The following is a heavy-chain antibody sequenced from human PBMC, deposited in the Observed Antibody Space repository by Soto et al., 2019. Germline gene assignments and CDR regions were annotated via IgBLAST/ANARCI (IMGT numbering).Heavy chain of an antibody. Sequence: GGSLRLSCAASGFTFSSYGMHWVRQAPGKGLEWVAVIWYDGSNKYYADSVKGRFTISRDNSKNTLYLQMNSLRAEDTAVYYCARDDSILTGYSGGSGMDVWGQGTTVTVSS. D-gene: IGHD3-9*01. V-gene: IGHV3-33*01. CDR3: ARDDSILTGYSGGSGMDV. CDR1: GFTFSSYG. J-gene: IGHJ6*02. CDR2: IWYDGSNK.